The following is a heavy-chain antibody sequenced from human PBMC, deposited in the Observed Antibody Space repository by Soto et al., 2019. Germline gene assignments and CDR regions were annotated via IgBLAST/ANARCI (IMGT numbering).Heavy chain of an antibody. CDR2: INADDDGT. Sequence: SVKVSCKASGYSKIGYAIHWVRQAPGQGLEWMGWINADDDGTKYSQKFQGRITITRDRFASTIYMELSSLTSEDTAIYYCASTTGTYVLDICGQGTTVTVSS. J-gene: IGHJ3*02. CDR3: ASTTGTYVLDI. CDR1: GYSKIGYA. D-gene: IGHD1-1*01. V-gene: IGHV1-3*01.